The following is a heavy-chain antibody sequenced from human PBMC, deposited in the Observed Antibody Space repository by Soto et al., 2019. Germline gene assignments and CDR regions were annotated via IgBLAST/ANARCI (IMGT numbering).Heavy chain of an antibody. CDR3: ARDGNDSMSEYYYYYMDV. V-gene: IGHV4-31*03. J-gene: IGHJ6*03. D-gene: IGHD1-1*01. Sequence: SETLSLTCTVSGGSISSGGYYWSWIRQHPGKGLEWIGYIYYSGSTYYNPSLKSRVTISVDTSKNQFSLKLSSVTAADTAVYYCARDGNDSMSEYYYYYMDVWGKGTTVTVSS. CDR2: IYYSGST. CDR1: GGSISSGGYY.